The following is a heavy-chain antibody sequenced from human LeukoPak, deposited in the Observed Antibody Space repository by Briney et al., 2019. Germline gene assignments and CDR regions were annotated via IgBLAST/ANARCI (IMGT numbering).Heavy chain of an antibody. CDR1: GGSFSGYY. CDR2: INHSGST. V-gene: IGHV4-34*01. Sequence: SETLSLTCAVYGGSFSGYYWSWIRHPPGKGLEWIGEINHSGSTNYNPSLKSRVTISVDTSKNQFSLKLSSVTAADTAVYYCARHRGTVLRYFDWLFRPGAFDIWGQGTMVTVSS. CDR3: ARHRGTVLRYFDWLFRPGAFDI. D-gene: IGHD3-9*01. J-gene: IGHJ3*02.